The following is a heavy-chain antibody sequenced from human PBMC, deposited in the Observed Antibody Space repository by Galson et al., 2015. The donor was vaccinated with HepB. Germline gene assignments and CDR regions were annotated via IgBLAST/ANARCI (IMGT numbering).Heavy chain of an antibody. D-gene: IGHD4-17*01. CDR1: GYTFTGYY. CDR2: INPNSGGT. V-gene: IGHV1-2*02. J-gene: IGHJ2*01. Sequence: SVKVSCKASGYTFTGYYMHWVRQAPGQGLEWMGWINPNSGGTNYAQKFQGRVTMTRDTSISTAYMELSSLRSDDTAVYYCARVGVAYGDYAGWYPHLCGPGTLVTVSS. CDR3: ARVGVAYGDYAGWYPHL.